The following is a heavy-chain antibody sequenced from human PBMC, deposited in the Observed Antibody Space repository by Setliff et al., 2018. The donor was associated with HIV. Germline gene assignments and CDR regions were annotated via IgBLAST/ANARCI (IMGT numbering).Heavy chain of an antibody. D-gene: IGHD5-12*01. CDR2: IKCDGNEK. Sequence: GGSLRLSCAASGFTFSSFWMHWVCQAPEKGLEWVADIKCDGNEKYYVDSVKGRLTMSRDNAKNSLYLQVNSLRAEDMTVYYCARVGGEMATIAGAFDIWGQGTMVTVSS. CDR3: ARVGGEMATIAGAFDI. V-gene: IGHV3-7*03. CDR1: GFTFSSFW. J-gene: IGHJ3*02.